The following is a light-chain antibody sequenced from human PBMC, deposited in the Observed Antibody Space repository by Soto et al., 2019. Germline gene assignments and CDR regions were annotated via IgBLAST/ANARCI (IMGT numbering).Light chain of an antibody. Sequence: QSALAQPASVSGSPGQSITISCTGTSSDVGAYNSVSWYQQHPHRAPQVIIYKGTQRPSGVSNRFSGSTSGNAASLTISALQADDEADYYCVSYTARSSYVFGTGTKLTVL. J-gene: IGLJ1*01. CDR1: SSDVGAYNS. CDR3: VSYTARSSYV. V-gene: IGLV2-14*02. CDR2: KGT.